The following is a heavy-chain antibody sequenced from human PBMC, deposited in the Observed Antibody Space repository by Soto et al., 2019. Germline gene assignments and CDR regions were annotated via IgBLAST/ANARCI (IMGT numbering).Heavy chain of an antibody. CDR2: IYSSGFT. CDR1: GGSINSHY. CDR3: GRVMIGTSRHTDSDY. Sequence: PSETLSLTCTVSGGSINSHYWSWIRQPPGKRLEWLGYIYSSGFTTYNPSLKGRLTISVDTSKNQFSLKVASVTAADTAIYYCGRVMIGTSRHTDSDYWGQGTQVTVSS. D-gene: IGHD2-2*01. J-gene: IGHJ4*02. V-gene: IGHV4-59*08.